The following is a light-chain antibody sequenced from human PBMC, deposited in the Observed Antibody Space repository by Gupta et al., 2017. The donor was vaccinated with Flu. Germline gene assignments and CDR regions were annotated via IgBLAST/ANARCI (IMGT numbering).Light chain of an antibody. V-gene: IGLV2-11*01. CDR1: SNDVGGYNR. Sequence: QSAPTQPRSVSGSPGQSVTISCNGTSNDVGGYNRVSWYEQRPGKAPKLILYDVTERPSGVPDRFSGSKSGNTASLTISGLQADDEADYYCSSHAGRVTWVFGTGTTVTVL. CDR2: DVT. J-gene: IGLJ1*01. CDR3: SSHAGRVTWV.